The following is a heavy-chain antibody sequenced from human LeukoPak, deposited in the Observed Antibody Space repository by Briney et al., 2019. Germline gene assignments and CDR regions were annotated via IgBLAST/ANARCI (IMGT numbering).Heavy chain of an antibody. V-gene: IGHV1-18*01. D-gene: IGHD3-22*01. J-gene: IGHJ4*02. CDR1: GYTFTSYG. CDR2: ISAYNGNT. CDR3: ARAGFTYYYDSSGYLQDY. Sequence: ASVKVSCKASGYTFTSYGISWVRQALGQGLEWMGWISAYNGNTNYAQKLQGRVTMTTDTSTSTAYMELRSLRSDDTTVYYCARAGFTYYYDSSGYLQDYWGQGTLVTVSS.